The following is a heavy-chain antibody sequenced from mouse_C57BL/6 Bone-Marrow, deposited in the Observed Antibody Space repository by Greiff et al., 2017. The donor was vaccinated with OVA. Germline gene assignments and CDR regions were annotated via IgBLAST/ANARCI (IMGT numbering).Heavy chain of an antibody. CDR1: GYTFTSSW. J-gene: IGHJ4*01. Sequence: QVQLQHPGAELVKPGASVKLSCKASGYTFTSSWMHWVKQRPGRGLEWIGRIDPKSGGTKYNEKFKSKATLTVDKPSSTAYMQLSSLTSEDSAVYYCVLDYSAMDYWGQGTSVTVSS. V-gene: IGHV1-72*01. CDR2: IDPKSGGT. CDR3: VLDYSAMDY.